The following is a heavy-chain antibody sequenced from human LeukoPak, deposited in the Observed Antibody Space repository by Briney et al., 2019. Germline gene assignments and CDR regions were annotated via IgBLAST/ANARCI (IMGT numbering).Heavy chain of an antibody. CDR3: ARGRSKGYPYYFEY. CDR2: MNPNSGST. D-gene: IGHD5-12*01. V-gene: IGHV1-8*03. Sequence: GASVKVSCKASGYTFTSYDINWVRQATGQGLEWMGWMNPNSGSTGYAQKFQGRVTITRNTSISTAYMELSGLRSEDTAVYYCARGRSKGYPYYFEYSGQATMVTVSS. CDR1: GYTFTSYD. J-gene: IGHJ4*02.